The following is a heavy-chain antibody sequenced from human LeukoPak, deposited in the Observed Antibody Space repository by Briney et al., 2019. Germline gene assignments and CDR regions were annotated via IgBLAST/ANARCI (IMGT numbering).Heavy chain of an antibody. CDR3: ARAWGDSGSYYKGGYFDY. CDR2: ISYDGSNK. V-gene: IGHV3-30-3*01. Sequence: GGSLRLSCAASGFTFSSYAMHWVRQAPGKGLEWVAVISYDGSNKYYTDSVKGRFTISRDNSKNTLYLQMNSLRAEDTAVYYCARAWGDSGSYYKGGYFDYWGQGTLVTVSS. CDR1: GFTFSSYA. J-gene: IGHJ4*02. D-gene: IGHD3-10*01.